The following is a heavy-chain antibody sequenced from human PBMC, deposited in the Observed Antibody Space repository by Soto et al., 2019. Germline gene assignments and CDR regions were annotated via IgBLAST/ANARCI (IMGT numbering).Heavy chain of an antibody. J-gene: IGHJ4*02. Sequence: QLQLQESGPGLVKPSETLSLTCTVSGGSISSSSYYWGWIRQPPGKGLEWIGSIYYSGSTYYNPSLKSRVTISVDTSKNQFSLKLSSVTAADTAVYYCARRTRGGARIDYWGQGTLVTVSS. CDR1: GGSISSSSYY. V-gene: IGHV4-39*01. CDR3: ARRTRGGARIDY. D-gene: IGHD2-21*01. CDR2: IYYSGST.